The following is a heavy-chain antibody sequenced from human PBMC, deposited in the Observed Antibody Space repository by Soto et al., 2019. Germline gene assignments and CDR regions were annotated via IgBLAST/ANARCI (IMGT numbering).Heavy chain of an antibody. CDR3: ARSTLNYYYYGMDV. V-gene: IGHV3-53*01. D-gene: IGHD4-4*01. Sequence: GGSLRLCCAASGFTVSSNYMSWVRQAPGKGLEWVSVIYSGGSTYYADSVKGRFTISRDNSKNTLYLQMNSLRAEDTAVYYCARSTLNYYYYGMDVWGQGTTVTVSS. CDR2: IYSGGST. J-gene: IGHJ6*02. CDR1: GFTVSSNY.